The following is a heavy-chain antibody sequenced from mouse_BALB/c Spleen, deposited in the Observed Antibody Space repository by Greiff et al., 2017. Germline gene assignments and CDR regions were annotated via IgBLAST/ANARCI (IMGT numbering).Heavy chain of an antibody. Sequence: QVQLQQPGAELVRPGASVKLSCKASGYTFTSYWINWVKQRPGQGLEWIGNIYPSDSYTNYNQKFKDKAKLTVDKSSSTAYMQLSSPTSEDSAVYYCTRHYCGYYAMDYWGQGTSVTVSS. D-gene: IGHD1-2*01. CDR1: GYTFTSYW. CDR3: TRHYCGYYAMDY. V-gene: IGHV1-69*02. CDR2: IYPSDSYT. J-gene: IGHJ4*01.